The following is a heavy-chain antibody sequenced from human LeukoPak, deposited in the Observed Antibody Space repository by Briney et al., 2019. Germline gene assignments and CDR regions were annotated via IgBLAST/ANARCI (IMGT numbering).Heavy chain of an antibody. Sequence: GGSLRLSCAASEFTVTSSYMSWVRQAPGKGLEWVAVLYSGGHTYYAGSVRGRFTISRDTSKNTLYLQMDSLRSEDTAEYYCARARCDSCGYGSWGQGTLVTVSS. J-gene: IGHJ5*02. CDR3: ARARCDSCGYGS. V-gene: IGHV3-66*02. CDR1: EFTVTSSY. CDR2: LYSGGHT. D-gene: IGHD3-22*01.